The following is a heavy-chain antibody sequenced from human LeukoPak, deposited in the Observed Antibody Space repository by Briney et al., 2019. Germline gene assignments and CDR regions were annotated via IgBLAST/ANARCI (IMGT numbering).Heavy chain of an antibody. CDR3: ARGRTSSWYFDY. Sequence: PGGPLRLSCAASGFTFSSYAMSWVRQAPGKGLEWISFITSSSSTMYYADSVKGRFTISRDNAKNSLYLQMISLRDEDTAVYYCARGRTSSWYFDYWGQGTLVTVSS. CDR2: ITSSSSTM. V-gene: IGHV3-48*02. D-gene: IGHD6-13*01. J-gene: IGHJ4*02. CDR1: GFTFSSYA.